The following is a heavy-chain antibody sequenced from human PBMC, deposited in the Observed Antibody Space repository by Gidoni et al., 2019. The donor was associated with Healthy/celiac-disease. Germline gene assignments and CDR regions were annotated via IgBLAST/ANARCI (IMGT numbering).Heavy chain of an antibody. J-gene: IGHJ4*02. Sequence: GLVKPSQTLSLTCAISGDSVSSNSAAWNGIRQSPSRGLEWLGRTYYRSKWYNDYAVSVKSRITINPDTSKNQFSLQLNSVTPEDTAVYYCARVGGTYCSGGSCYSKDYWGQGTLVTVSS. CDR1: GDSVSSNSAA. CDR2: TYYRSKWYN. CDR3: ARVGGTYCSGGSCYSKDY. V-gene: IGHV6-1*01. D-gene: IGHD2-15*01.